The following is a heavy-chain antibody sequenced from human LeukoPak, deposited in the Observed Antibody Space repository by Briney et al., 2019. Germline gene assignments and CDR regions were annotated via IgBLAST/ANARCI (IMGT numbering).Heavy chain of an antibody. D-gene: IGHD1-14*01. CDR1: GGSITSYY. J-gene: IGHJ4*02. CDR2: VSDGGST. CDR3: ARASTTFDD. Sequence: SGTLSLTCSVSGGSITSYYWSWIRQPPGKGLEWIGHVSDGGSTNYSPSLKSRVSISVDTSKNQFSLKLNSVTAADTAVYFCARASTTFDDWGQGTLVTVSS. V-gene: IGHV4-59*01.